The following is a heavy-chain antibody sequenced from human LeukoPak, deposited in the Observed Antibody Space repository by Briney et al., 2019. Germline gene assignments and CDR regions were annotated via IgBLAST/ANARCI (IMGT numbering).Heavy chain of an antibody. D-gene: IGHD2-15*01. Sequence: PGGSLRLSCTASKFTFSHYGMQWVRQAPGKGLEWVAVISYDGNNKYYADSVKGRFTISRDNSKNTLFLQMNSLRAEDTAVYYCEKGVDYCSGGSCPADYWGPGTLVTVSS. CDR1: KFTFSHYG. CDR3: EKGVDYCSGGSCPADY. V-gene: IGHV3-30*18. CDR2: ISYDGNNK. J-gene: IGHJ4*02.